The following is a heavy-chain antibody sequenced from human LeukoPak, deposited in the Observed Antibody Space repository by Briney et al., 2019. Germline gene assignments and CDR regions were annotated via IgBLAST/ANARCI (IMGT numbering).Heavy chain of an antibody. J-gene: IGHJ5*02. V-gene: IGHV3-23*01. CDR3: AKPHDYGDYGWFDP. CDR2: ISGSGGST. Sequence: GGSLRLSCAASGFTFSSYAMSWVRQAPGKGLEWVSAISGSGGSTYYADSVKGRFTISRDNPKNTLYLQMNSLRAEDTAVYYCAKPHDYGDYGWFDPWGQGTLVTVSS. CDR1: GFTFSSYA. D-gene: IGHD4-17*01.